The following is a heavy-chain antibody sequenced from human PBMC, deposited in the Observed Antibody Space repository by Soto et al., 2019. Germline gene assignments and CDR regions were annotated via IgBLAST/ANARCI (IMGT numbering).Heavy chain of an antibody. CDR1: GGTFSSYA. CDR2: IIPIFGTA. Sequence: ASVKVSCKASGGTFSSYAISWVRQAPGQGLEWMGGIIPIFGTANYAQKFQGRVTITADESTSTAYMELSSPRSEDTAVYYCAAGYYYDSSGYYFWFDPWGQGTLFTVSS. J-gene: IGHJ5*02. V-gene: IGHV1-69*13. CDR3: AAGYYYDSSGYYFWFDP. D-gene: IGHD3-22*01.